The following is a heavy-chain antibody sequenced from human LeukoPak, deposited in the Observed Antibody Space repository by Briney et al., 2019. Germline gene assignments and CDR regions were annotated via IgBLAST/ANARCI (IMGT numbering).Heavy chain of an antibody. D-gene: IGHD5-12*01. V-gene: IGHV4-61*01. CDR2: IYYSGST. CDR1: GGSVSSGSYY. CDR3: ASSGYDLSGFDY. Sequence: SETLSLTCTVSGGSVSSGSYYWSWIRQPPGKGLEWIGYIYYSGSTNYNPSLKSRVTISVDTSKNQFSLKLSSVTAADTAVYYCASSGYDLSGFDYWGQGTLVTASS. J-gene: IGHJ4*02.